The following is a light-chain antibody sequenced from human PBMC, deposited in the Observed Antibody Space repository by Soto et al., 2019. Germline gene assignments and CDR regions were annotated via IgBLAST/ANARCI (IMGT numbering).Light chain of an antibody. V-gene: IGLV2-14*01. J-gene: IGLJ3*02. Sequence: QSALTQPASVSGSPGQSITISCTGSSGDVGHYNYVSWYQQHPGKAPKLMIYEVSNRPSGVSNRFSGSNSGNTTSLIISGLQAEDEDDYYCTSYTTSRIWVFGGGTKVTVL. CDR1: SGDVGHYNY. CDR3: TSYTTSRIWV. CDR2: EVS.